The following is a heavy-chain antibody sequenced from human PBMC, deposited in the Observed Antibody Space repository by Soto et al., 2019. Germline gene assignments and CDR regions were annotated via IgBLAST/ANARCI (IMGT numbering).Heavy chain of an antibody. J-gene: IGHJ4*02. V-gene: IGHV3-7*01. CDR2: MKEEATEK. CDR1: GFPFMTYW. CDR3: AGGGVYDSGRYHY. D-gene: IGHD6-25*01. Sequence: GGSLRLSCEASGFPFMTYWMSWVRQAPGKGLEWVAHMKEEATEKYLDSAKGRFIISRDNAKNSLYLQMNSLRGDDTAVYYCAGGGVYDSGRYHYWGQGTLVTVSS.